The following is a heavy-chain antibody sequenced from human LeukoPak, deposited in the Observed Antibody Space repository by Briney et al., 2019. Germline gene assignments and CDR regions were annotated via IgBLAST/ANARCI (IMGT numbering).Heavy chain of an antibody. V-gene: IGHV3-48*01. D-gene: IGHD3-22*01. J-gene: IGHJ4*02. CDR3: ARVPYRGYYDSSGLFYFDY. CDR1: GFTFDSYS. CDR2: ISSSSSTI. Sequence: GGSLRLSCEASGFTFDSYSMTWVRQAPGKGLEWVSYISSSSSTIYYADSVKGRFTISRDNAKNSLYLQMNSLRAEDTAVYYCARVPYRGYYDSSGLFYFDYWGQGTLVTVSS.